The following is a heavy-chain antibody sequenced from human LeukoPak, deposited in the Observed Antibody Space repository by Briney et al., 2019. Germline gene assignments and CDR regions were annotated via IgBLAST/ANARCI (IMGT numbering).Heavy chain of an antibody. D-gene: IGHD6-25*01. J-gene: IGHJ6*03. CDR2: IFHTGQT. CDR3: ARVSPYSFGPSGYNNYHYMDV. V-gene: IGHV4-38-2*02. CDR1: GYSISSSYY. Sequence: PSETLSLTCSVSGYSISSSYYWGWIRQPPGKGLEWIGNIFHTGQTYYKTSLKSRVSISLDLAKTLFSLRLTSVTAADTAVYYCARVSPYSFGPSGYNNYHYMDVWGKGTTVTVSS.